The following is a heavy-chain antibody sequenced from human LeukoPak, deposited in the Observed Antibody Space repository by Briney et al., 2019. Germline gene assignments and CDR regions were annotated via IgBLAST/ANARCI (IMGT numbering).Heavy chain of an antibody. CDR2: ISSSGSTI. J-gene: IGHJ4*02. Sequence: GGSLRLSCAASGFTFSDYYMSWIRQAPGKGLEWVSYISSSGSTIYYADSVKGRFTISRDNAKNSLYLQMNSLRAEDTAVYYCARGSKGDILTGEALPYFDYWGQGTLVTVSS. D-gene: IGHD3-9*01. CDR3: ARGSKGDILTGEALPYFDY. V-gene: IGHV3-11*01. CDR1: GFTFSDYY.